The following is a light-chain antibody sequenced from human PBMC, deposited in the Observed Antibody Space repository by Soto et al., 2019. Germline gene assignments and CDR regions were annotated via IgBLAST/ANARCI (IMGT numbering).Light chain of an antibody. CDR2: GAY. Sequence: VLTQSPGTMSLPPGEIATLSCRSSQSVRNNNLNWYQQKAGQAPRLLIYGAYIRATGIPHRFSGSGSGTDFTLTISRLEPEDFALYFCQKHGSSAPITVGQGTRLEIK. CDR3: QKHGSSAPIT. CDR1: QSVRNNN. V-gene: IGKV3-20*01. J-gene: IGKJ5*01.